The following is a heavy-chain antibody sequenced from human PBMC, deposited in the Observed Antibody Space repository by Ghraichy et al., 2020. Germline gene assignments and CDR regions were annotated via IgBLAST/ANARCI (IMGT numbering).Heavy chain of an antibody. CDR2: IIPIFGTA. V-gene: IGHV1-69*13. J-gene: IGHJ4*02. D-gene: IGHD2-15*01. CDR3: ASGGALRKYFDY. CDR1: GGTFSSYA. Sequence: SVKVSCKASGGTFSSYAISWVRQAPGQGLEWMGGIIPIFGTANYAQKFQGRVTITADESTSTAYMELSSLRSEDTAVYYCASGGALRKYFDYWGQGTLVTVSS.